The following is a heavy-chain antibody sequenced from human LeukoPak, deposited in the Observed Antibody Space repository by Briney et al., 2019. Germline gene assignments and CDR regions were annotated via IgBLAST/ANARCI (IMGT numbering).Heavy chain of an antibody. D-gene: IGHD6-13*01. Sequence: NPSETLSPTCTVSGGSISSYYWSWIRQPAGKGLEWIGRIYTSGSTNYNPSLKSRVTMSVDTSKNQFSLKLSSVTAADTAVYYCARVSKFNSSRGVRGAFDIWGQGTMVTVSS. CDR1: GGSISSYY. V-gene: IGHV4-4*07. CDR2: IYTSGST. J-gene: IGHJ3*02. CDR3: ARVSKFNSSRGVRGAFDI.